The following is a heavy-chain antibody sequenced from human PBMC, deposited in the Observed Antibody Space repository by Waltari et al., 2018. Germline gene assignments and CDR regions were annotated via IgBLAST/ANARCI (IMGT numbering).Heavy chain of an antibody. D-gene: IGHD3-10*01. CDR3: ARDNGSGEDYFDY. Sequence: QLQLQESGPGLVKPSETLSLTCTVSGGSISSSSYYWGWIRQPPGKGLEWIGSIYYSGSTYYNPSLKSRVTISVDTSKNQFSLKLSSVTAADTAVYYCARDNGSGEDYFDYWGQGTLVTVSS. V-gene: IGHV4-39*07. CDR1: GGSISSSSYY. CDR2: IYYSGST. J-gene: IGHJ4*02.